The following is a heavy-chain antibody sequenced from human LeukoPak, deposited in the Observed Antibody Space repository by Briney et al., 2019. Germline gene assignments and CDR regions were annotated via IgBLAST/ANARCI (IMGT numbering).Heavy chain of an antibody. D-gene: IGHD1-26*01. J-gene: IGHJ4*02. V-gene: IGHV3-30*04. CDR1: GFTFSSYA. Sequence: GGSLRLSCAASGFTFSSYAMHWVRQAPGKGLEWVAFISYDGSNKYYADSVKGRFTISRDNAKNSLYLQMNSLRAEDTAVYYCARDWELLFDYWGQGTLVTVSS. CDR3: ARDWELLFDY. CDR2: ISYDGSNK.